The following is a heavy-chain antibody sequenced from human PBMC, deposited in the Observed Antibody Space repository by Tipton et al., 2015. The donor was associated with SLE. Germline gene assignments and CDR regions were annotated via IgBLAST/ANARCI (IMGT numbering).Heavy chain of an antibody. CDR1: GGSFSGYY. Sequence: TLSLTCAVHGGSFSGYYCSWIRQPPGKRLEWIGEINHSGSTNYNPSLKSRVTISVDTSKNQFSLKLSSVTAADTAVYYCARGIMGAHDYWGQGTLVTVSS. J-gene: IGHJ4*02. CDR2: INHSGST. V-gene: IGHV4-34*01. CDR3: ARGIMGAHDY. D-gene: IGHD2-8*01.